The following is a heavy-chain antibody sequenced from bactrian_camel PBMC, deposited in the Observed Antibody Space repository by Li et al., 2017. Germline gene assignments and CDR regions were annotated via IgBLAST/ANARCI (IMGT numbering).Heavy chain of an antibody. CDR1: GYPYSAYA. CDR2: IATGSGNT. CDR3: TTRGDLEY. J-gene: IGHJ4*01. Sequence: VQLVESGGGSVQAGGSLRLSCAVSGYPYSAYAVGWFRQAPGKEREGVARIATGSGNTYYADSVKGRFTISQDNVKNTVDLQMNSLKSEDTALYYCTTRGDLEYWGQGTQVTVS. V-gene: IGHV3S54*01.